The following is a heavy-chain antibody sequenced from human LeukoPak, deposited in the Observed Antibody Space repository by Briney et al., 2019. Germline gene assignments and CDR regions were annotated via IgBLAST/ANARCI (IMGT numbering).Heavy chain of an antibody. CDR1: GDSVSSNSAA. D-gene: IGHD2-2*01. J-gene: IGHJ5*02. CDR3: ARDWRYCSSTSCYQHWFDP. CDR2: TYYRSKWYN. V-gene: IGHV6-1*01. Sequence: SQTLSLTCAISGDSVSSNSAAWNWIRQSPSRGLEWLGRTYYRSKWYNDYAVSVKSRITINPDTSKNQFSLQLNSVTPEDTAVYYCARDWRYCSSTSCYQHWFDPWGQGTLVTVSS.